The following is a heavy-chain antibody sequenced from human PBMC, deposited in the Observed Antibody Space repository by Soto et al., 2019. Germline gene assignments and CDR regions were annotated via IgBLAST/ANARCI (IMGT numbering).Heavy chain of an antibody. CDR1: GLPLKFYT. CDR2: IGNNTNSV. D-gene: IGHD2-21*02. Sequence: GGSLRLPFATPGLPLKFYTRHCVRQAPGKGLEWISYIGNNTNSVYYADSVKGRFSISRDNAKNSLYLQMNSLRADDTAVYYCMGGGHSSHWGLGTLVTVSS. J-gene: IGHJ4*02. CDR3: MGGGHSSH. V-gene: IGHV3-48*01.